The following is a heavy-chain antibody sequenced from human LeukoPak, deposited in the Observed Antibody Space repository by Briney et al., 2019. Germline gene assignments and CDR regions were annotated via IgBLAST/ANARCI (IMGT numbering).Heavy chain of an antibody. CDR3: ARGSRESSYYYYYYMDV. CDR1: GGSINGYY. J-gene: IGHJ6*03. Sequence: KASETLSLTCTVSGGSINGYYWSWIRQSPGKGLESLGYIYYTGSTNYNPSLKSRVTISVDTSKNQFSLKLSSVTAADTAVYYCARGSRESSYYYYYYMDVWGKGTTVTISS. V-gene: IGHV4-59*08. CDR2: IYYTGST.